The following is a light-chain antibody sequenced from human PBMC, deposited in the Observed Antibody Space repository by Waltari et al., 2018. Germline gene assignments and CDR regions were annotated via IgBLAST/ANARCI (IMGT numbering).Light chain of an antibody. CDR2: GAS. J-gene: IGKJ2*01. CDR3: QQYGSSVMYT. V-gene: IGKV3-20*01. CDR1: QRLSITY. Sequence: RASQRLSITYLAGDHQKPGRAPRILIYGASNRAAGIPDRFSGSGSGTDFTLTISRLEPEDFAVYYCQQYGSSVMYTFGQGTKLEIK.